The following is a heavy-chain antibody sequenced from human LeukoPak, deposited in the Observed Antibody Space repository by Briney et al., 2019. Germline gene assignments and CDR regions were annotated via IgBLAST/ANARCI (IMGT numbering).Heavy chain of an antibody. CDR1: GGSISSSSYY. D-gene: IGHD3-22*01. CDR2: IYYSGST. V-gene: IGHV4-39*02. CDR3: AREGYYDSSGYYASAFDY. J-gene: IGHJ4*02. Sequence: PSETLSLTCTVSGGSISSSSYYWGWIRQPPGKGLEWIGTIYYSGSTYYNPSLKSRVTISVDTSENQFSLKLSSVTAADTAVYYCAREGYYDSSGYYASAFDYWGQGTLVTVSS.